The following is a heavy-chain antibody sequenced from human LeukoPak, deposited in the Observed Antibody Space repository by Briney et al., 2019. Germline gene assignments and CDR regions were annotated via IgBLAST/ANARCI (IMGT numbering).Heavy chain of an antibody. J-gene: IGHJ4*02. V-gene: IGHV3-66*02. Sequence: GGSLRLSCAASGFTVSSNYMSWVRQAPGKGLEWVSVIYSGGSTYYADSVKGRFTISRDNSKNTLYLQMNGLRAEDTAVYYCARDYYDILTGLCYFDYWGQGTLVTVSS. D-gene: IGHD3-9*01. CDR1: GFTVSSNY. CDR2: IYSGGST. CDR3: ARDYYDILTGLCYFDY.